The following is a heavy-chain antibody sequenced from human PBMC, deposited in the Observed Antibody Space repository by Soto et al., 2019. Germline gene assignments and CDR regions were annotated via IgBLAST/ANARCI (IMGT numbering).Heavy chain of an antibody. Sequence: QVQLVQSGGEVKKPGASVTVSCKASGYTFINYHITWVRQAPGQGLEWMAWINTYNGMTDYAQKCQGRVTMTRDTSTSTAYMELRHLGSDDTALYFCAKSPRGEMATDWGQGTLVTVSS. J-gene: IGHJ4*02. CDR3: AKSPRGEMATD. CDR1: GYTFINYH. D-gene: IGHD2-21*01. CDR2: INTYNGMT. V-gene: IGHV1-18*01.